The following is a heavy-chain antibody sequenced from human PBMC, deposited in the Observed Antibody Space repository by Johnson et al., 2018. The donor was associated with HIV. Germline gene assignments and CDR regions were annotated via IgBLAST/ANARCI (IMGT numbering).Heavy chain of an antibody. D-gene: IGHD5-18*01. CDR2: IYDGDAT. Sequence: VQLVESGGGLIQPGGSLRLSCAASGFTVISNYMSWVRQAPGKGLEWVSIIYDGDATYYADSVKGRFTISRDNAKNSLYLQMNSLRAEDTAVYYCARDGGYSYGDAFDIWGQGTMVTVSS. J-gene: IGHJ3*02. V-gene: IGHV3-66*03. CDR1: GFTVISNY. CDR3: ARDGGYSYGDAFDI.